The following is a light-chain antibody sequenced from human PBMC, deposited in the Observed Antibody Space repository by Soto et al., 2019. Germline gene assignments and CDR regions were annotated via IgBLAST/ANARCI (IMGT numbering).Light chain of an antibody. J-gene: IGKJ1*01. CDR1: QSISTW. Sequence: DIQMTQSPSTLSASVGDRVTITCRASQSISTWLAWYQQRPGKAPKLLIYDASRVESGVPSRISGSGSGTDFTLTISSLQPDDFATYYCQQYNNYPWTFGQGTKVEIK. V-gene: IGKV1-5*01. CDR2: DAS. CDR3: QQYNNYPWT.